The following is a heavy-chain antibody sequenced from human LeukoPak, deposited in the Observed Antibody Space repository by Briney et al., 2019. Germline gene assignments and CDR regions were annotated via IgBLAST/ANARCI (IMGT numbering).Heavy chain of an antibody. Sequence: ASVKVSCKASGYIFTGYYIHWVRQAPGQGLEWMGWINPNSGVTRYAQKFQGRVTTTRDTSINTAYMEVSRLRSDDTAVYYCARGGNWQQLVVYYSDYWGQGTLVTVSS. D-gene: IGHD6-13*01. J-gene: IGHJ4*02. CDR2: INPNSGVT. V-gene: IGHV1-2*02. CDR1: GYIFTGYY. CDR3: ARGGNWQQLVVYYSDY.